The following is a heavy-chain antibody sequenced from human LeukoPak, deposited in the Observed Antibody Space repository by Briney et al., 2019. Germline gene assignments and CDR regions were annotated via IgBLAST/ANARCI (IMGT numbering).Heavy chain of an antibody. V-gene: IGHV4-39*01. CDR1: GGSISSSSHY. CDR3: ARYYYDSSAYAIYYYYMDV. D-gene: IGHD3-22*01. CDR2: MYYSGST. J-gene: IGHJ6*03. Sequence: SGTLSLTCTVSGGSISSSSHYWGWIRQPPGKGLEWIGSMYYSGSTYYNPSLKSRVTISVDTSKNQFSLKLSSVTAADTAVYYCARYYYDSSAYAIYYYYMDVWGKGTTVTISS.